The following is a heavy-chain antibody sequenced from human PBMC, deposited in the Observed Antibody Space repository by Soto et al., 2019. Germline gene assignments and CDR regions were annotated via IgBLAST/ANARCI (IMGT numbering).Heavy chain of an antibody. CDR1: GYTLTELS. J-gene: IGHJ5*02. V-gene: IGHV1-24*01. CDR3: ATDRSPRGCSSTSCYPHWFDP. Sequence: ASVKVSCKVSGYTLTELSMHWVRQAPGKGLEWMGGFDPEDGETIYAQKFQGRVTMAEDTSTDTAYMELSSLRSEDTAVYYCATDRSPRGCSSTSCYPHWFDPWGQGTLVTVSS. CDR2: FDPEDGET. D-gene: IGHD2-2*01.